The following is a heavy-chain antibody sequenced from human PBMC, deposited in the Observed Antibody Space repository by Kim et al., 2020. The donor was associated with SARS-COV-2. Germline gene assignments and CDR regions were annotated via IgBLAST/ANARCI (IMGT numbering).Heavy chain of an antibody. J-gene: IGHJ6*02. CDR1: GGTFSSYA. Sequence: SVKVSCKASGGTFSSYAISWVRQAPGQGLEWMGGIIPIFGTANYAQKFQGRVTITADESTSTAYMELSSLRSEDTAVYYCAREEYDDIAVAGNLYYYGMDVWGQGTTVTVSS. CDR2: IIPIFGTA. CDR3: AREEYDDIAVAGNLYYYGMDV. D-gene: IGHD6-19*01. V-gene: IGHV1-69*13.